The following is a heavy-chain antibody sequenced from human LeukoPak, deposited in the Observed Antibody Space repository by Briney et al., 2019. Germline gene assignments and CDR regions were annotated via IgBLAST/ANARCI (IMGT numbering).Heavy chain of an antibody. V-gene: IGHV1-69*05. Sequence: SVKVSCKASGGTFSSYAISWVRQAPGQGLEWLGGIIPIFGTANYAQKFRGRVTITTDESTSTAYMELSSLRSEDTAVYYCARDYDYYGSGSYFFDPWGQGTLVTVSS. CDR3: ARDYDYYGSGSYFFDP. D-gene: IGHD3-10*01. J-gene: IGHJ5*02. CDR2: IIPIFGTA. CDR1: GGTFSSYA.